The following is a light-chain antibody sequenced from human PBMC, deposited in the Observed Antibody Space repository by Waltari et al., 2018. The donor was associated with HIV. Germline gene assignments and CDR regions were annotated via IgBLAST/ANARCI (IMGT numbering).Light chain of an antibody. CDR1: SSDIGRFDY. CDR3: CSYSDSGTIL. J-gene: IGLJ2*01. V-gene: IGLV2-14*03. CDR2: DVT. Sequence: SALTQPASVSGSPGQSITISCLGASSDIGRFDYVSWYQQHPDKAPKLILYDVTSRPSGVSGRFSGSRSGSMASLTISGLQPEDEADYFCCSYSDSGTILFGGGTRVTVL.